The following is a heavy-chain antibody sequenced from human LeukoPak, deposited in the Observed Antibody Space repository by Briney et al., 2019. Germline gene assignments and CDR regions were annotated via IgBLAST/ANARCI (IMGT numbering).Heavy chain of an antibody. J-gene: IGHJ1*01. D-gene: IGHD6-19*01. CDR1: GYTFSIYG. V-gene: IGHV1-18*01. Sequence: ASVKVSCKASGYTFSIYGISWVRQAPGQGLEWMGWIRPFDGNTNYAQKLQGRVTMTTDTSTSTAYMEVRSLRSDDTAVYYCARVEAVAGTAYFQHWGQGTLVIVSS. CDR2: IRPFDGNT. CDR3: ARVEAVAGTAYFQH.